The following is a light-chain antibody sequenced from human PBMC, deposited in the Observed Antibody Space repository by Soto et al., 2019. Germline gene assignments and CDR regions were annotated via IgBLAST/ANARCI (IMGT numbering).Light chain of an antibody. CDR1: SGHSSYI. CDR3: EPWVSNTYV. CDR2: LEGSGSY. Sequence: QPVLTQSSSASASLGSSVKLTCTLSSGHSSYIIAWHQQQPGKAPRYLMKLEGSGSYNTGSGVPDRFPGSSSGADRYLPISNLWFGEEADNSCEPWVSNTYVF. V-gene: IGLV4-60*02. J-gene: IGLJ1*01.